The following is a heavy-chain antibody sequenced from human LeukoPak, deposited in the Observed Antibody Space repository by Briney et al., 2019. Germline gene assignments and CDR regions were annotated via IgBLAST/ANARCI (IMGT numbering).Heavy chain of an antibody. D-gene: IGHD6-19*01. CDR3: ARISGWYCDY. V-gene: IGHV3-20*04. CDR2: ISWNGGNT. CDR1: GFKFDDYG. Sequence: GGSLRLSCAASGFKFDDYGMSWVRQAPGKGLEWVSGISWNGGNTGYADSVKGRFTISGDNAKNSLYLQMNSLRAEDTAVYYCARISGWYCDYWGQGTLVTVSS. J-gene: IGHJ4*02.